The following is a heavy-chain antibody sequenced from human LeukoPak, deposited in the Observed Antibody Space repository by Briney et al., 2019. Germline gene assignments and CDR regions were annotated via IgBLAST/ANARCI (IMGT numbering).Heavy chain of an antibody. CDR2: ISSSSSYI. V-gene: IGHV3-21*01. CDR1: GFTFSSYS. J-gene: IGHJ4*02. CDR3: AVAYSGYDSVKYFDY. D-gene: IGHD5-12*01. Sequence: GGSLRLSCAASGFTFSSYSMNWVRQAPEKGLEWVSSISSSSSYIYYADSVKGRFTISRDNAKNSLYLQMNSLRAEDTAVYYCAVAYSGYDSVKYFDYWGQGTLVTVSS.